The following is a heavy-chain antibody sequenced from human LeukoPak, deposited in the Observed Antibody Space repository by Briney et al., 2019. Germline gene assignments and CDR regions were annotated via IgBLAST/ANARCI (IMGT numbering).Heavy chain of an antibody. CDR3: ARDLHGGNSVSGAFDI. D-gene: IGHD4-23*01. J-gene: IGHJ3*02. V-gene: IGHV1-3*01. CDR1: GYTFTSYA. CDR2: TNAGNGNT. Sequence: ASVKVSCKASGYTFTSYAMHWVRQAPGQRLEWMGWTNAGNGNTKYSQKFQGRVTITRDTSASTAYMELSSLRSEDTAVYYCARDLHGGNSVSGAFDIWGQGTMVTVSS.